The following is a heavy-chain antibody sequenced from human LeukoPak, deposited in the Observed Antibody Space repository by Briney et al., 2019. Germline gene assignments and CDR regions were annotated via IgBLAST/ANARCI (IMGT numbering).Heavy chain of an antibody. CDR1: GLTFSSYA. J-gene: IGHJ4*02. V-gene: IGHV3-23*01. CDR2: LSGSGYNT. Sequence: GGSLRLSCAASGLTFSSYALSWVRQAPGKGLEWVSSLSGSGYNTYYADSVKGRFTISRDNSKNTVYLQVNSLRAEDTAVYYCAKDPYGTRYFDYWGQGTLVTVSS. D-gene: IGHD2-2*01. CDR3: AKDPYGTRYFDY.